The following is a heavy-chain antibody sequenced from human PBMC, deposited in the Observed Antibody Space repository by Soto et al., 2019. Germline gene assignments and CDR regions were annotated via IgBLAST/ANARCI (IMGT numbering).Heavy chain of an antibody. Sequence: QVQLVQSGAEVKKPGASVKVSCKASGYTFTSYVSWVRQAPGQGLEWMGWISAYNGNTNYAQKLQGRGTMTTDTSTSTAYMELRSLRSDDTAVYYCARDSPPVDYWGQGTLVTVSS. CDR2: ISAYNGNT. J-gene: IGHJ4*02. CDR1: GYTFTSY. V-gene: IGHV1-18*01. CDR3: ARDSPPVDY.